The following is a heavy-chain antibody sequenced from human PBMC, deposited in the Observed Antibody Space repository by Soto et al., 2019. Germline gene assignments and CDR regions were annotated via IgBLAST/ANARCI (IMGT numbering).Heavy chain of an antibody. J-gene: IGHJ5*02. CDR3: ARDPPAIWFGESANWFDP. Sequence: ASVKVSCKASGYTFTSYQITWVRQAPGQGLEWMGWISAYNSNTNYAQKLQGRVTMTTDTSTSTAYMELRSLRSDDTAVYYCARDPPAIWFGESANWFDPWGQGTLVTVSS. V-gene: IGHV1-18*01. D-gene: IGHD3-10*01. CDR2: ISAYNSNT. CDR1: GYTFTSYQ.